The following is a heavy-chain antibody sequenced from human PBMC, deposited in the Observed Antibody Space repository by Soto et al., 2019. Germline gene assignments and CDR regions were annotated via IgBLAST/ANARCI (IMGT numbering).Heavy chain of an antibody. CDR3: ARVSRRAVAESLWYFDL. Sequence: QVQLQQWGAGLLKPSETLSLTCAVYGGSFSGYFWNWIRQPPGKGLEWIGGINHSGSTNSNPSLKRRVIISVDTSQHQFSLKLSSVTAADTGVYYRARVSRRAVAESLWYFDLWGRGTLVTVSS. V-gene: IGHV4-34*01. CDR2: INHSGST. CDR1: GGSFSGYF. D-gene: IGHD6-19*01. J-gene: IGHJ2*01.